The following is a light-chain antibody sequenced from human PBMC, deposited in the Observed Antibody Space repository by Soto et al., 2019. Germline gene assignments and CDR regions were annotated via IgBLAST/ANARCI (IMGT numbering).Light chain of an antibody. CDR1: SSNIGSNA. J-gene: IGLJ3*02. V-gene: IGLV1-44*01. Sequence: QSVLTQPPSASGTPGQRVTISCSGSSSNIGSNAVNWYQQVPGTAPKLLTYTHNQRPSGVPDRFSGSTSGTSASLAISGLLSEDEADYYCAAWDDSLNGRVFGGGTKLTVL. CDR2: THN. CDR3: AAWDDSLNGRV.